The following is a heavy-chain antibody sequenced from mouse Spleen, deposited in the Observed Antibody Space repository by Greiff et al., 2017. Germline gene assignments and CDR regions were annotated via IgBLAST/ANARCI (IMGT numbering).Heavy chain of an antibody. Sequence: EVQLQQSGPELVKPGASVKISCKASGYTFTDYYMNWVKQSHGKSLEWIGDINPNNGGTSYNQKFKGKATLTVDKSSSTAYMELRSLTSEDSAVYYCARPLTGTVYFDVWGAGTTVTVSS. CDR3: ARPLTGTVYFDV. V-gene: IGHV1-26*01. CDR1: GYTFTDYY. D-gene: IGHD4-1*01. CDR2: INPNNGGT. J-gene: IGHJ1*01.